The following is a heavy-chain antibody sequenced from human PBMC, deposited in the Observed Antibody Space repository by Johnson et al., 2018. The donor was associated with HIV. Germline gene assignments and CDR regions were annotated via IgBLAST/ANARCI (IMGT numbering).Heavy chain of an antibody. V-gene: IGHV3-30*04. D-gene: IGHD6-19*01. Sequence: VQLVESGGGLVQPGGSLRLSCAASGFTFSSYAMHWVRQAPGKGLEWVAAISYDGSDKYHADSVKGRFTISRDSSKNTLYLQMNSLRAEDTAVYYCAREPGLVAAFDIWGQGTMVTVSS. CDR3: AREPGLVAAFDI. CDR1: GFTFSSYA. CDR2: ISYDGSDK. J-gene: IGHJ3*02.